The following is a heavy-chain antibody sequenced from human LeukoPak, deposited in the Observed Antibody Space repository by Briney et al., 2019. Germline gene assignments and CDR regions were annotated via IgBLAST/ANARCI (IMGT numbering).Heavy chain of an antibody. J-gene: IGHJ2*01. Sequence: SETLSLTCTVSGGSISSSSYYWGWIRQPPGKGLEWIGSIYYSGSTYYNPSLKSRVTISVDTSKNQFSLKLRSVTAADTAVYYCGRDYGDYPYWYFDPWGRGTLVTVSS. CDR3: GRDYGDYPYWYFDP. D-gene: IGHD4-17*01. CDR2: IYYSGST. CDR1: GGSISSSSYY. V-gene: IGHV4-39*01.